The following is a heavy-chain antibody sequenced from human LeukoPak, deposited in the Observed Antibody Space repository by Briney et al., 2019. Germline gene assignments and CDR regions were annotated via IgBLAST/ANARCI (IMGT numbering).Heavy chain of an antibody. Sequence: PSETLSLTCTVSGGSISSSSYYWGWIRQSPGKGLEWIATIFHSGSIYYNPSLKSRVTLSVDTSKNQFSLRLNFVTAADTALYYCARMGVSYYYDSSTYYPTAFDVWGQGTMVSVSS. J-gene: IGHJ3*01. D-gene: IGHD3-22*01. CDR1: GGSISSSSYY. V-gene: IGHV4-39*07. CDR2: IFHSGSI. CDR3: ARMGVSYYYDSSTYYPTAFDV.